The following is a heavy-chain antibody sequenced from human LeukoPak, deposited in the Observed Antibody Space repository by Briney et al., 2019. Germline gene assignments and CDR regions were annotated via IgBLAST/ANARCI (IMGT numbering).Heavy chain of an antibody. CDR1: GFTFSSYG. D-gene: IGHD6-19*01. Sequence: GGSLRLSCAASGFTFSSYGMHWVRQAPGKGLEWVAVISYDGSNKYYADSVKGRFTISRDNSKNTLYLQMNSLRAEDTAVYYCAKSGRAVALIRRVYGMDLWGQGTTVTVSS. J-gene: IGHJ6*02. CDR3: AKSGRAVALIRRVYGMDL. V-gene: IGHV3-30*18. CDR2: ISYDGSNK.